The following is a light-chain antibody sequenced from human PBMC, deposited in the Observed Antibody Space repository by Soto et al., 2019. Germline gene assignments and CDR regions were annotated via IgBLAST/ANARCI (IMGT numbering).Light chain of an antibody. CDR2: DAS. J-gene: IGKJ5*01. Sequence: DIQMTQSPSSLSASVGDRFTITCQASQNINNYLNWYQQKPRRAPKLLIYDASNLEAGVPSRLRGSGSGTDFTFTISRLQPEDTATYYCQQYENLPTFGQGTRLEIK. V-gene: IGKV1-33*01. CDR3: QQYENLPT. CDR1: QNINNY.